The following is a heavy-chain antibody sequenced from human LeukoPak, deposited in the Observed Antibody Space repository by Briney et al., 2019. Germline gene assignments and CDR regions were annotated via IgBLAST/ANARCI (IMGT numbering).Heavy chain of an antibody. V-gene: IGHV3-23*01. CDR1: GFTFSSYV. Sequence: PGGSLRLSCAASGFTFSSYVMSWVRQAPGKGLEWVSAISGSGGSTYYADSVKGRFTISRDNSKNTLYLQMNSLRAEDTAVYYCAKVWGFYCSSTSCYQDYYYYMDVWGKGTTVTVSS. CDR2: ISGSGGST. J-gene: IGHJ6*03. D-gene: IGHD2-2*01. CDR3: AKVWGFYCSSTSCYQDYYYYMDV.